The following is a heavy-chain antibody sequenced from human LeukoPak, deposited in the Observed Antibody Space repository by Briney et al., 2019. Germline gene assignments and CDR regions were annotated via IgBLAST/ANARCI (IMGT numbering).Heavy chain of an antibody. J-gene: IGHJ5*02. D-gene: IGHD3-3*01. CDR1: GYTFTGYY. V-gene: IGHV1-2*02. CDR3: ARVLNKLTTIFGVVGDANNWFDP. Sequence: ASVKVSCKASGYTFTGYYMHWVRQAPGQGLEWMGWINPNSGGTNYAQKFQGRVTMTRDTSISTAYMELSRLRSDDTAVYYCARVLNKLTTIFGVVGDANNWFDPWGQGTLVTVSS. CDR2: INPNSGGT.